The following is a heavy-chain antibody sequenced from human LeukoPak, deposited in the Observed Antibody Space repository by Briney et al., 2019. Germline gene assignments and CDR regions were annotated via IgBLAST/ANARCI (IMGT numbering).Heavy chain of an antibody. CDR1: GLTFSNHG. J-gene: IGHJ3*02. D-gene: IGHD2-15*01. Sequence: GGSLRLSCATAGLTFSNHGMHWVRQSPGKGLEWVTFIRNDGSDKYYADSVKGRFTISRDNSKNTLYLQMTTLRAEDTAVYYCAKDKGVVAFDIWGQGTVVTVSS. CDR3: AKDKGVVAFDI. V-gene: IGHV3-30*02. CDR2: IRNDGSDK.